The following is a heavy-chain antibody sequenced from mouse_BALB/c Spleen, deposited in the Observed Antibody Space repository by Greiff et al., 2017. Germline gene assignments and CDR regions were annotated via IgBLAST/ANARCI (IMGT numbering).Heavy chain of an antibody. CDR1: GYSFTSYW. CDR3: AREEDDGYSN. CDR2: IDPSDSET. J-gene: IGHJ2*01. Sequence: QVHVKQSGPQLVRPGASVKISCKASGYSFTSYWMHWVKQRPGQGLEWIGMIDPSDSETRLNQKFKDKATLTVDKSSSTAYMQLSSPTSEDSAVYYCAREEDDGYSNWGQGTTLTVSS. D-gene: IGHD2-3*01. V-gene: IGHV1S127*01.